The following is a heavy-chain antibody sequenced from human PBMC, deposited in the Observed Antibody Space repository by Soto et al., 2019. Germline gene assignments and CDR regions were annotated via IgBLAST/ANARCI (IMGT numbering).Heavy chain of an antibody. V-gene: IGHV1-18*01. Sequence: GASVEVSCKASGYTFTSYGISWVRQAPGQGLEWMGWISAYNGNTNYAQKLQGRVTMTTDTSTSTAYMELRSLRSDDTAVYYCARERRQYYDILTGNIYWGQGTLVTVSS. CDR1: GYTFTSYG. D-gene: IGHD3-9*01. CDR2: ISAYNGNT. J-gene: IGHJ4*02. CDR3: ARERRQYYDILTGNIY.